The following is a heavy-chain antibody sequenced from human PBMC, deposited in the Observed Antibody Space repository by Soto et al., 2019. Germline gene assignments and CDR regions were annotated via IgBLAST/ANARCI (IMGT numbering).Heavy chain of an antibody. V-gene: IGHV1-69*06. D-gene: IGHD3-10*01. CDR3: ARAPGFGELLAYYYYGMDV. CDR2: IIPIFGTA. J-gene: IGHJ6*02. CDR1: GGTFSSYA. Sequence: SVKVSCKASGGTFSSYAISWVRQAPGQGLEWMGGIIPIFGTANYAQKFQGRVTITADKSTSTAYMELSSLRSEDTAVYYCARAPGFGELLAYYYYGMDVWGQGTTVTVSS.